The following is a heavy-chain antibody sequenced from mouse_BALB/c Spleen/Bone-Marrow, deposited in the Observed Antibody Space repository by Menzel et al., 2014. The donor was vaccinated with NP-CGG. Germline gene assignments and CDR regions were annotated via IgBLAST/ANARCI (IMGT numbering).Heavy chain of an antibody. CDR3: AKIGTTTGAMDY. D-gene: IGHD2-14*01. J-gene: IGHJ4*01. CDR1: GFSLTSHG. V-gene: IGHV2-5*01. CDR2: IWRGGST. Sequence: VMLVESGPGLVQPSQSLSITCTVSGFSLTSHGVHWVRQSPGKGLEWLGVIWRGGSTDYNAAFMSRLSITKDNSKSQVFFKMNSLQADDTAIYYCAKIGTTTGAMDYWGQGTSVTVSS.